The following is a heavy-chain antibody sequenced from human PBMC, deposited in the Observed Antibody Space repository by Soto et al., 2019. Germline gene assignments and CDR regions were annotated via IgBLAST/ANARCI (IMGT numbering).Heavy chain of an antibody. J-gene: IGHJ4*02. D-gene: IGHD3-10*01. CDR2: LKQDGSEK. Sequence: EVQLVESGGGLVQPGGSLRLSCAASGFTFSTYWMSWVRQAPGKGLEWVANLKQDGSEKYYVDSVRGRFTISTDNAKNSLYLQMNSLRAEHTALYYCARHYYRSGSAYNAFDYWGQGTLVTVSS. V-gene: IGHV3-7*05. CDR1: GFTFSTYW. CDR3: ARHYYRSGSAYNAFDY.